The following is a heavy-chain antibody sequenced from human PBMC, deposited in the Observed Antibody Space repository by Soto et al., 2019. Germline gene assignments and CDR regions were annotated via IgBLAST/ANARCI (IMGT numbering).Heavy chain of an antibody. CDR2: ISYDGSNK. Sequence: GGSLRLSCAASEFTFSNYAMSWVRQAPGKGLEWVSVISYDGSNKYYADSVKGRFTISRDNSKNTLYLQMNSLRAEDTAVYYCARDRDCISTSCYGYYYYGMDVWGQGTTVTVSS. CDR1: EFTFSNYA. D-gene: IGHD2-2*01. V-gene: IGHV3-30*04. CDR3: ARDRDCISTSCYGYYYYGMDV. J-gene: IGHJ6*02.